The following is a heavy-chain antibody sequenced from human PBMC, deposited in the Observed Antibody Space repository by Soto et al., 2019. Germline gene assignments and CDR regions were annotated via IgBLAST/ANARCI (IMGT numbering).Heavy chain of an antibody. CDR1: GGSMSGYY. Sequence: SETLSLTCRVSGGSMSGYYWSWIRQAPGKGLEWIGYVYYTGSTSYNPSLQSRVTISVDTSNKQFSLSLRLVTAADTAVYFCARSIAVPSSHIDHWGQGIRVTVSS. D-gene: IGHD6-6*01. J-gene: IGHJ4*02. CDR3: ARSIAVPSSHIDH. CDR2: VYYTGST. V-gene: IGHV4-59*01.